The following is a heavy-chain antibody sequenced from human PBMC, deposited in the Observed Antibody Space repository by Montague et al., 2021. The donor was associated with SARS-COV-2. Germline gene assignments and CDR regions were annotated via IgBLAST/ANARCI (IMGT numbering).Heavy chain of an antibody. J-gene: IGHJ6*02. CDR1: GGSISSSNW. Sequence: SETLSLTCAVSGGSISSSNWWSWVRQPPGKGLEWIGGIYHRGSTNYNPSLKSRVTISVDKSKNQFSLKLSSVTAADTAVYYCARDRRSWFPPYYYGMDVWGQGTTVTVSS. CDR3: ARDRRSWFPPYYYGMDV. V-gene: IGHV4-4*02. D-gene: IGHD6-13*01. CDR2: IYHRGST.